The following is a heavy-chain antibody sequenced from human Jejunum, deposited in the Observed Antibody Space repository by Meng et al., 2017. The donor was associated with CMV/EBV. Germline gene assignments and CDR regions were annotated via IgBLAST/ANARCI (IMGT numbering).Heavy chain of an antibody. J-gene: IGHJ4*02. CDR1: GFSFSAAD. V-gene: IGHV3-73*01. D-gene: IGHD1-26*01. CDR3: LGIVGATGHNY. Sequence: AASGFSFSAADIHWVRQASGKGLEWVGRITAKNNDYATAYSVSVRGRFTVSRDDSSNTAYLQMNHLKTEDTAVYYCLGIVGATGHNYWGQGTLVTVSS. CDR2: ITAKNNDYAT.